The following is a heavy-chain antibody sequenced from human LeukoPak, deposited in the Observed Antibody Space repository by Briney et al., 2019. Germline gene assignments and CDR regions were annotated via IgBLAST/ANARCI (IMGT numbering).Heavy chain of an antibody. V-gene: IGHV4-31*03. CDR1: GGSTSSGGYY. Sequence: PSQTLSLTCTVSGGSTSSGGYYWSWIRQHPGKGLEWIAYIYYTGSTYYNPSLKSRLTISVDTSKNHFSLRLSSMTAADTAVYYCARVPSVIDAFDIWGQGTMVTVSS. CDR2: IYYTGST. CDR3: ARVPSVIDAFDI. J-gene: IGHJ3*02. D-gene: IGHD2-21*01.